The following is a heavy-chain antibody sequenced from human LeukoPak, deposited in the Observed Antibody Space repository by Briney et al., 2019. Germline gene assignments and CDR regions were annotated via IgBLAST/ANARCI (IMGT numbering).Heavy chain of an antibody. CDR3: AKGKAGFGELFD. J-gene: IGHJ4*02. CDR1: GFTLSDYA. CDR2: MSRNSSKT. Sequence: PGGSLRLPCAASGFTLSDYAMSWCRQAPGGGLEGGSSMSRNSSKTYYADSVKGRFTISRDETNNTLFVQMNSLRAGDTALYYCAKGKAGFGELFDWGPGTLVTVSS. V-gene: IGHV3-23*01. D-gene: IGHD3-10*01.